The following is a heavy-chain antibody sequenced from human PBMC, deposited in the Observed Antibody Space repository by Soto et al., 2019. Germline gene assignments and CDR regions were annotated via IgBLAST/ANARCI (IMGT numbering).Heavy chain of an antibody. J-gene: IGHJ4*02. CDR2: IKDDGSER. V-gene: IGHV3-7*03. D-gene: IGHD3-3*01. CDR3: ARDVGPVTIFGEALSGYFDF. CDR1: GFSFGSYW. Sequence: PGESLTISCAVSGFSFGSYWMSWVRQAPGKGLEWLASIKDDGSERYYLDSVKSRFTISRDDAKNSLSLQMNSLRGEDTAFYYCARDVGPVTIFGEALSGYFDFWGQGTLVTVSS.